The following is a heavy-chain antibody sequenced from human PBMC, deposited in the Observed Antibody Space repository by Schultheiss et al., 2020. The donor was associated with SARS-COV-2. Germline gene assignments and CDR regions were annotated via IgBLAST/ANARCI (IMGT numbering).Heavy chain of an antibody. CDR3: AREVDPGSLDV. Sequence: GESLKISCAASGFALTTYWMSWVRQAPGKGLEWVSVLYSGGTTYYAESVKGRFTISRDSSKNTLYLQMDSLRADDTAVYYCAREVDPGSLDVWGRGTTVTVSS. CDR2: LYSGGTT. V-gene: IGHV3-53*01. D-gene: IGHD3-9*01. J-gene: IGHJ6*04. CDR1: GFALTTYW.